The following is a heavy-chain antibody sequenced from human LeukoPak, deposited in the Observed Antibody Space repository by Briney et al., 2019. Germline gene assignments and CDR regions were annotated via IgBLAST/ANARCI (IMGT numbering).Heavy chain of an antibody. CDR2: INHSGST. CDR1: GGSFSGYY. D-gene: IGHD6-19*01. Sequence: SETLSLTCAVYGGSFSGYYWSWIRQPPGKGLEWIGEINHSGSTNYNPSLKSRVTISVDTSKNQFSLKLSSVTAADTAVYYCARREKWSGWYPWKSREYSYFDYWGQGTLVTVSS. J-gene: IGHJ4*02. CDR3: ARREKWSGWYPWKSREYSYFDY. V-gene: IGHV4-34*01.